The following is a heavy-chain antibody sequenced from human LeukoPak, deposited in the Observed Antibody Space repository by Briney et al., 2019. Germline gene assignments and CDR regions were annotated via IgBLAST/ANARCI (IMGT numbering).Heavy chain of an antibody. Sequence: AASVKVSCKASGYTFTSYDINWVRQATGQGLEWMGWMNPNSGNTGYAQKFQGRVTMTRNTSISTAYMELSSLRSEGTAVYHCARVDYDSSGYRYYYYYYMDVWGKGTTVTVSS. D-gene: IGHD3-22*01. CDR1: GYTFTSYD. CDR2: MNPNSGNT. J-gene: IGHJ6*03. CDR3: ARVDYDSSGYRYYYYYYMDV. V-gene: IGHV1-8*01.